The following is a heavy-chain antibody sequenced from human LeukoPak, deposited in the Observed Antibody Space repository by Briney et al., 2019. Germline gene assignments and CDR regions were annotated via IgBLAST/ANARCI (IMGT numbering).Heavy chain of an antibody. CDR1: GFTFSSYA. D-gene: IGHD6-19*01. CDR3: ANGLEWLVGDPHDY. J-gene: IGHJ4*02. CDR2: ISGSGGST. V-gene: IGHV3-23*01. Sequence: PGGSLRLSCAASGFTFSSYAMSWVRQAPGKGLEWVSAISGSGGSTYYADSVKGRFTISRDNSKNTLYLQMNSLRAEDTAVYYCANGLEWLVGDPHDYWGQGTLVTVSS.